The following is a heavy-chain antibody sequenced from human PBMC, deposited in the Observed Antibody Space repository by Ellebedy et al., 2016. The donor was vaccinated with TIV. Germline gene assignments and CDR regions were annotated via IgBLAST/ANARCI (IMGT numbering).Heavy chain of an antibody. CDR3: ARGKQQLVRTLLRGWFDP. V-gene: IGHV4-34*01. Sequence: SETLSLTXAVYGGSFSGYYWSWIRQPPGKGLEWIGEINHSGSPNYNPPLKSRVTMSVDTSKNHFSLKLTSVTAADTAVYYCARGKQQLVRTLLRGWFDPWGQGTLVTVSS. CDR1: GGSFSGYY. D-gene: IGHD6-13*01. J-gene: IGHJ5*02. CDR2: INHSGSP.